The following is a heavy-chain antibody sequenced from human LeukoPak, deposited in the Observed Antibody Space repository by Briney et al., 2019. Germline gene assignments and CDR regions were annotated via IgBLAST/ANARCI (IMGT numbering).Heavy chain of an antibody. D-gene: IGHD2-2*02. Sequence: ASVTVSCKASGYTFTGYYMHWVRQAPGQGLEWMGWISAYNGNTNYAQKLQGRVTMTTDTSTSTAYMELRSLRSDDTAVYYCARVVVVVPAAIRRWFDPWGQGTLVTVSS. CDR1: GYTFTGYY. V-gene: IGHV1-18*04. CDR3: ARVVVVVPAAIRRWFDP. CDR2: ISAYNGNT. J-gene: IGHJ5*02.